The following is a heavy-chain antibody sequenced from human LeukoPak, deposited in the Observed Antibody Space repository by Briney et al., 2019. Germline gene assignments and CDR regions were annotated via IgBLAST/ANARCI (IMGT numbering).Heavy chain of an antibody. CDR3: ARDRGSGYGADAFDI. J-gene: IGHJ3*02. CDR1: GVSISSYY. Sequence: PSETLSLTCTVSGVSISSYYWSWIRQPPGKGLEWIGYIYYCGSTNYNPSLKSRVTVSVDTSKNQFSLKLSSVTAADTAVYYCARDRGSGYGADAFDIWGQGTMVTVSS. V-gene: IGHV4-59*01. CDR2: IYYCGST. D-gene: IGHD3-22*01.